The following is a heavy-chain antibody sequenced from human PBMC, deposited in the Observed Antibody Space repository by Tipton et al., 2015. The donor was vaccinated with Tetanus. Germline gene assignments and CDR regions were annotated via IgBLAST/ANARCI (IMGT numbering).Heavy chain of an antibody. D-gene: IGHD1-1*01. J-gene: IGHJ4*02. CDR1: GFTLSRYT. V-gene: IGHV3-30*18. CDR3: VKDTAPGGADY. Sequence: SLRLSCAASGFTLSRYTLNWVRQAPGKGLEWVAVISSHGSTQFYADSVKGRFTVSRDNSKNTLYLQMNSLRPEDTAFYYCVKDTAPGGADYWGQGILVTVSS. CDR2: ISSHGSTQ.